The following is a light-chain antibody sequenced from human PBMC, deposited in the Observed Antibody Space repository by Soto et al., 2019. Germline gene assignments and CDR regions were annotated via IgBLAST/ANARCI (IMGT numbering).Light chain of an antibody. J-gene: IGLJ1*01. V-gene: IGLV2-8*01. CDR2: EVG. CDR3: TSYAGTYSFFYV. CDR1: SSDVGAYNY. Sequence: QSVLTQPPSASGSPGQSVTISCTGTSSDVGAYNYVSWYQQLPGKAPKLIIYEVGKRPSGVPERFSGSKSGNTASLTVSGLQAEDEADYYCTSYAGTYSFFYVFGTGTKVTVL.